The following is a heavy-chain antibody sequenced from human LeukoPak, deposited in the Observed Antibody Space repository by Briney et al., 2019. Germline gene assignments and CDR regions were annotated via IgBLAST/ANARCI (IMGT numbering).Heavy chain of an antibody. CDR3: ARAGRDGFYNWFDP. V-gene: IGHV4-59*01. D-gene: IGHD5-24*01. Sequence: SETLSLTCTVSGGSISSYYWSWIRQPPGKGLEWIGYIYYSGSTNYNPSLKSRVTISVDTSKNQFSLKLSSVTAADTAVYYCARAGRDGFYNWFDPWGQGTLVTVSS. J-gene: IGHJ5*02. CDR1: GGSISSYY. CDR2: IYYSGST.